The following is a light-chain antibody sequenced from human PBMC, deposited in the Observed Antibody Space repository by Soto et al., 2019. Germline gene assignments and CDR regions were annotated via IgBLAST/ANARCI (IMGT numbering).Light chain of an antibody. CDR1: QSVSSN. J-gene: IGKJ1*01. Sequence: EIVMTHSPATLSVFPGEIATLSCRASQSVSSNLAWYQHKPGQAPRLLIYGASIRATGIPDRFSGGGSGTDFTLTISRLEPEDLAVYYCQQYGYSPPWTFGQGTKVDIK. CDR3: QQYGYSPPWT. CDR2: GAS. V-gene: IGKV3-20*01.